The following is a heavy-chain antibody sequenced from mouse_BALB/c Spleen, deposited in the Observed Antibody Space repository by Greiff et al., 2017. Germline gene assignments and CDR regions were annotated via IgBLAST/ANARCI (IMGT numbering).Heavy chain of an antibody. J-gene: IGHJ1*01. D-gene: IGHD3-1*01. CDR3: ARQGSYWYFDV. CDR2: ISSGGSYT. Sequence: EVKLEESGGGLVKPGGSLKLSCAASGFTFSSYAMSWVRQTPEKRLEWVATISSGGSYTYYPDSVKGRFTISRDNAKNTLYLQMSSLRSEDTAMYYCARQGSYWYFDVWGAGTTVTVSS. CDR1: GFTFSSYA. V-gene: IGHV5-9-3*01.